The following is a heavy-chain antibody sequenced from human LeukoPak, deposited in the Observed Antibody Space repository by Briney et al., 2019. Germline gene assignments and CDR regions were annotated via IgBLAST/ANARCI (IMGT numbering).Heavy chain of an antibody. CDR2: INPNSGGT. J-gene: IGHJ4*02. V-gene: IGHV1-2*02. D-gene: IGHD3-22*01. Sequence: ASVKVSCKASGCTFTGYYMHWVRQAPGQGLEWMGWINPNSGGTNYAQKFQGRVTMTRDTSISTAYMELSRLRSDDTAVYYCAREYYDSSGYYHKNYFDYWGQGTLATVSS. CDR3: AREYYDSSGYYHKNYFDY. CDR1: GCTFTGYY.